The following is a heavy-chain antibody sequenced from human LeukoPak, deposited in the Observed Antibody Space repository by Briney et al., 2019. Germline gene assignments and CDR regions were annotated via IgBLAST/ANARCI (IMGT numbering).Heavy chain of an antibody. CDR3: ARDLGEISP. D-gene: IGHD3-10*01. CDR1: GFTFSSYA. V-gene: IGHV3-30-3*01. CDR2: ISYDGSNK. Sequence: GGSLRLSCAASGFTFSSYAMHWVRQAPGKGLEWVAVISYDGSNKYYADSVKGRFTISRDNAKNSLYLQMNSLRDEDTAVYYCARDLGEISPWGQGTLVTVSS. J-gene: IGHJ5*02.